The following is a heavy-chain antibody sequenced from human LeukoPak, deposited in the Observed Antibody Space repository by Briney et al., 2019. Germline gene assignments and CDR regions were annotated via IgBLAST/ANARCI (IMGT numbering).Heavy chain of an antibody. CDR3: ARGGSVSRTIFGVVPLRDGFDP. CDR2: MNPNSGNT. CDR1: GYTFTSYD. Sequence: ASVKVSCKASGYTFTSYDINWVRQATGQGLEWMGWMNPNSGNTGYAQKFQGRVTMTRNTSISTAYMELSSVRSEDTAVYYCARGGSVSRTIFGVVPLRDGFDPWGQGTLVTVSS. J-gene: IGHJ5*02. D-gene: IGHD3-3*01. V-gene: IGHV1-8*01.